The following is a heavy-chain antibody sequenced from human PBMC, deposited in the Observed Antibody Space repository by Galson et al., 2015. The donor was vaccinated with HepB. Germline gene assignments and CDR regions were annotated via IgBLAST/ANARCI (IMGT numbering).Heavy chain of an antibody. CDR3: TSGPPPRITMIGNSGNTGAFDI. J-gene: IGHJ3*02. Sequence: CAASGPSPGSPAPPWARQTSWTGAPWGSPISTKDNSYAPAPASSVKGRFTISRDDSKNTAYLQMNSLKTEDSAVYYCTSGPPPRITMIGNSGNTGAFDIWGQGTMVTVSS. CDR1: GPSPGSPA. V-gene: IGHV3-73*01. CDR2: ISTKDNSYAP. D-gene: IGHD3-22*01.